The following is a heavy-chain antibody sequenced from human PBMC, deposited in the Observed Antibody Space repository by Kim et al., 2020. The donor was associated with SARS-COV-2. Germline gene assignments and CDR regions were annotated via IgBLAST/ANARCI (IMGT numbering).Heavy chain of an antibody. V-gene: IGHV1-2*02. CDR2: INPNSGGT. D-gene: IGHD6-13*01. CDR3: ASAHHQRLQLVGDAFDI. J-gene: IGHJ3*02. Sequence: ASVKVSCKASGYTFTGYYMHWVRQAPGQGLEWMGWINPNSGGTNYAQKFQGRVTMTRDTSISTAYMELSRLRSDDTAVYYCASAHHQRLQLVGDAFDIWGQGTMVTVSS. CDR1: GYTFTGYY.